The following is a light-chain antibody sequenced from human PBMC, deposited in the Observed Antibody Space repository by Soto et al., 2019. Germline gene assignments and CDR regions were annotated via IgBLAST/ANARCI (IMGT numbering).Light chain of an antibody. CDR2: GNS. CDR3: QSYDSSLSGVV. V-gene: IGLV1-40*01. Sequence: QSVLTQPPSVSGAPGQRVTISCIGSSSNIGAGYDVHWYQQLPGTAPKLLIYGNSNRPSGVPDRFSGSKSGTSASLAITGLQAEVEADYYCQSYDSSLSGVVFGGGTKLTVL. CDR1: SSNIGAGYD. J-gene: IGLJ2*01.